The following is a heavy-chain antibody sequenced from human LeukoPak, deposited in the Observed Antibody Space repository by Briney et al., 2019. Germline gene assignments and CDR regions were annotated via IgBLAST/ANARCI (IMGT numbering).Heavy chain of an antibody. CDR1: GFTFSSYG. Sequence: PGGSLRLSCAASGFTFSSYGMHWVRQAPGKGLEWVSYISSSGSTIYYADSVKGRFTISRDNAQNSLYLQMNSLRAEDTAVYYCARVDYGDYAGEDYWGQGTLVTVSS. CDR3: ARVDYGDYAGEDY. J-gene: IGHJ4*02. CDR2: ISSSGSTI. D-gene: IGHD4-17*01. V-gene: IGHV3-48*04.